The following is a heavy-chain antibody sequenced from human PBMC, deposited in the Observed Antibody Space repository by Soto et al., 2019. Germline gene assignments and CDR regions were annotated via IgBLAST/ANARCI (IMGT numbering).Heavy chain of an antibody. Sequence: SQTLSLTYTVSCGYIRNSSYYWGWIRQPPGKGLEWIGSIYYSGSTYYNPSLKSRVTISVDTSKNQFSLKLSSVTAADTAVYYCARHVTVTNYFDYWGQGTLVTVSS. CDR3: ARHVTVTNYFDY. D-gene: IGHD4-17*01. CDR1: CGYIRNSSYY. J-gene: IGHJ4*02. V-gene: IGHV4-39*01. CDR2: IYYSGST.